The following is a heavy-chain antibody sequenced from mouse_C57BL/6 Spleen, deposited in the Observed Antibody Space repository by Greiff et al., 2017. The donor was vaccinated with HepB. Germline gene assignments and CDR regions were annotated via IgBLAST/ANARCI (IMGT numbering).Heavy chain of an antibody. J-gene: IGHJ4*01. CDR3: ARRGGGGNSYAMDY. Sequence: QVQLQQPGAELVMPGASVKLSCKASGYTFTSYWMHWVKQRPGQGLEWIGEIDPSDSYTNYNQKFKGKSTLAVDKSSSTAYMQLSSLTSEDPAVYDCARRGGGGNSYAMDYWGQGTSVTVSS. CDR2: IDPSDSYT. V-gene: IGHV1-69*01. CDR1: GYTFTSYW.